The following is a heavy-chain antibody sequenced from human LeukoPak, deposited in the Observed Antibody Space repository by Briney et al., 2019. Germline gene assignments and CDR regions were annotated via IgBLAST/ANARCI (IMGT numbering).Heavy chain of an antibody. Sequence: GGSLRLSCAASGLTFRSHWMTWVRQAPGKGLEWVANIKQGRNDKYYVDSIKGRFTISRDNARNSLYLQMNSLRAEDTAVYYCARDKDGSLDYWGQGTLVTVSS. CDR3: ARDKDGSLDY. CDR1: GLTFRSHW. J-gene: IGHJ4*02. V-gene: IGHV3-7*03. CDR2: IKQGRNDK. D-gene: IGHD6-25*01.